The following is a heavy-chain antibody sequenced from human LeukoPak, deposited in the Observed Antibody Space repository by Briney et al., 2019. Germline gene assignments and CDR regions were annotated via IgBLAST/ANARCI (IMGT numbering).Heavy chain of an antibody. CDR1: GFTVSSNY. D-gene: IGHD3-10*01. CDR3: AKPPEGSGSYWYFDL. J-gene: IGHJ2*01. V-gene: IGHV3-7*01. Sequence: GGSLRLSCAASGFTVSSNYMSWVRQAPGKGLEWVANIKQGGSEKYYVDSVKGRFTISRDNAKNSLYLQMNSLRAEDTAVYYCAKPPEGSGSYWYFDLWGRGTLVTVSS. CDR2: IKQGGSEK.